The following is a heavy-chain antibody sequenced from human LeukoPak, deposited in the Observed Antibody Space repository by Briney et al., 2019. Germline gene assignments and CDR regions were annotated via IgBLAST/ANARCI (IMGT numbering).Heavy chain of an antibody. Sequence: GGSLRLSCAASGFTFSNYSMNWVRQAPGKGLEWVSSISSSSSYICYADSVKGRFTISRDNAKNSLYLHMNSLRAEDTAVYYCVSGIGYYYYYGMDVWGQGTTVTVSS. J-gene: IGHJ6*02. CDR3: VSGIGYYYYYGMDV. CDR1: GFTFSNYS. V-gene: IGHV3-21*01. D-gene: IGHD1-14*01. CDR2: ISSSSSYI.